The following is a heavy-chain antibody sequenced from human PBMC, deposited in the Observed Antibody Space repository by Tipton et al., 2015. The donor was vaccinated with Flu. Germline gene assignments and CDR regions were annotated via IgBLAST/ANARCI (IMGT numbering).Heavy chain of an antibody. Sequence: QLVQSGPEVKEPGASVKVSCRTSGYTFHNYGFSWVRQAPGQGLEWMGRISVYSGKADYTQTFQGRVTMTTDTSTSTAYMELSSLTSDDTAVYFCVRDHSSSSGYLDWWGQGTLVVVSS. CDR2: ISVYSGKA. J-gene: IGHJ4*02. D-gene: IGHD6-6*01. CDR1: GYTFHNYG. CDR3: VRDHSSSSGYLDW. V-gene: IGHV1-18*01.